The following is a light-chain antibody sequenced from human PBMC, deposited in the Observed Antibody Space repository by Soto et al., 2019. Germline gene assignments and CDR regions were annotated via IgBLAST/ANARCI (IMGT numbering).Light chain of an antibody. CDR2: STS. J-gene: IGKJ1*01. Sequence: IQLTQSPSSLSASVGDRVTVSFRSSQNIDNYLNWYVQRPGKAPELLIYSTSNLKSGVPSRFRGSGSGTDFSLTINSLQSEDFATYYCQQSSNIPWTFGQGTKVDI. V-gene: IGKV1-39*01. CDR1: QNIDNY. CDR3: QQSSNIPWT.